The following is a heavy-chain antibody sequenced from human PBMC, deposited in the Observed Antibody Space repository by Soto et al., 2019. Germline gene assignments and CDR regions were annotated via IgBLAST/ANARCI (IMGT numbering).Heavy chain of an antibody. CDR2: IYYSGST. Sequence: SETLSLTCTVSGGSISSSSYYWGWIRQPPGKGLEWIGSIYYSGSTYYNPSLKSRVTISVDTSKNQFSLKLSSVTAADTAVYYCARQEYSSLDRNWYFDLWGRGTLVTVSS. V-gene: IGHV4-39*01. CDR3: ARQEYSSLDRNWYFDL. D-gene: IGHD6-6*01. J-gene: IGHJ2*01. CDR1: GGSISSSSYY.